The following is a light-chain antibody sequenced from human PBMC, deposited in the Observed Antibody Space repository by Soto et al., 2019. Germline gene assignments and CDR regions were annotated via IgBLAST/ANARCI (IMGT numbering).Light chain of an antibody. CDR3: QQYNNWPLT. V-gene: IGKV3D-15*01. CDR2: GAS. J-gene: IGKJ5*01. Sequence: IVLTQSPAKMAVSPWETANRSSRASQSVSSNLAWHQQRPGQAHRLLIYGASTRATGVPARFSGGGSGTEFTLTITSLQSEDFAVYWCQQYNNWPLTFGTGTRLEIK. CDR1: QSVSSN.